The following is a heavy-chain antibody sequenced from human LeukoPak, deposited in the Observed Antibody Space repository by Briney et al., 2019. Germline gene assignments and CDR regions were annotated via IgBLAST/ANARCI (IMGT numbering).Heavy chain of an antibody. CDR1: GYTFTGYY. CDR3: ARVRYDRSAYYPSFGF. J-gene: IGHJ4*02. V-gene: IGHV1-2*06. Sequence: ASVKVSCKTSGYTFTGYYLHWVRQAPGQGLEWMGRINPNSGDTKYAQKFQGRVTITGDTSISTAYTELSRLRFDDSAVYYCARVRYDRSAYYPSFGFWGQGTLITVSS. D-gene: IGHD3-22*01. CDR2: INPNSGDT.